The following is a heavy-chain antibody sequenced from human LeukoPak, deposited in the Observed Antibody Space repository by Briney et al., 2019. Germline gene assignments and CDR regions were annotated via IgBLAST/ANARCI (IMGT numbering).Heavy chain of an antibody. V-gene: IGHV4-39*01. D-gene: IGHD6-19*01. CDR2: IYYSGST. J-gene: IGHJ3*02. CDR1: GGSISSSSYY. Sequence: SETLSLTCTVSGGSISSSSYYWGWIRQPPGKGLEWIGSIYYSGSTYYNPSLKSRVTISVDTSKNQFSLKLSSVTAADTAVYYCARRVYSSGWKDAFDIWGQGTMVTVSS. CDR3: ARRVYSSGWKDAFDI.